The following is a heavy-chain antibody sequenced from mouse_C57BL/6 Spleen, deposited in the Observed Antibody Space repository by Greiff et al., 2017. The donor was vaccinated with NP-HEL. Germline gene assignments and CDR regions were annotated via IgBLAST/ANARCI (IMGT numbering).Heavy chain of an antibody. Sequence: QVHVKQSGAELVRPGASVTLSCKASGYTFTDYEMHWVKQTPVHGLEWIGAIDPETGGTAYNQKFKGKAILTADKSSSTAYMELRSLTSEDSAVYYCTRGPTLGLFAYWGQGTLVTVSA. D-gene: IGHD4-1*01. J-gene: IGHJ3*01. CDR1: GYTFTDYE. V-gene: IGHV1-15*01. CDR2: IDPETGGT. CDR3: TRGPTLGLFAY.